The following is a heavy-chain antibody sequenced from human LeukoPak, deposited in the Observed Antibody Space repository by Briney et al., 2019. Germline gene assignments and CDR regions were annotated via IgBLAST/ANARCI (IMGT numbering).Heavy chain of an antibody. CDR1: GYTFTSYG. Sequence: ASVKVSCKASGYTFTSYGISWVRQAPGQGLEWMGWINAYTGNTNYAQKFQGRVTMTTDTSTSTAYMELRNLRSDDTAVYYCARQAGGYSSGWYQFHFDYWGQGTLVTVSS. D-gene: IGHD6-19*01. J-gene: IGHJ4*02. V-gene: IGHV1-18*01. CDR2: INAYTGNT. CDR3: ARQAGGYSSGWYQFHFDY.